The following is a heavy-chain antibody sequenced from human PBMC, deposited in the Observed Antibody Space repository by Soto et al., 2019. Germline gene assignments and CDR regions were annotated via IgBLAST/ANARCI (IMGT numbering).Heavy chain of an antibody. Sequence: SETLSLTCAVSGYSISSSHWWGWIRQPPGKGLEWIGYIYYSGSTYYNPSIKSRVTMSVDTSKNQFSLKVSSVTAVDTAVYYCARSYRDYGMDVWGQGTTVTVSS. CDR3: ARSYRDYGMDV. D-gene: IGHD5-18*01. CDR2: IYYSGST. CDR1: GYSISSSHW. V-gene: IGHV4-28*01. J-gene: IGHJ6*02.